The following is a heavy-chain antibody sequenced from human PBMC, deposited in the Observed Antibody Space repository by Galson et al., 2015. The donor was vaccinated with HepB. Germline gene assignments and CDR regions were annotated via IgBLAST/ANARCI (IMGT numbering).Heavy chain of an antibody. CDR1: GYIFTTYA. J-gene: IGHJ4*02. D-gene: IGHD6-19*01. Sequence: SCKASGYIFTTYAIHWVRQAPGQRPEWMGWINVGNGNTQSSQNFQDRLAIFRDTSATTAYMELSSLRFEDTAVYYCAGGSEFFDYWRQGTLVTVSS. CDR2: INVGNGNT. V-gene: IGHV1-3*01. CDR3: AGGSEFFDY.